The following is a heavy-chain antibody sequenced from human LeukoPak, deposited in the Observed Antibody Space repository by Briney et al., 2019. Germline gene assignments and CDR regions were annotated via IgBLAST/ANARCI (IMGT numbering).Heavy chain of an antibody. Sequence: SETLSLTCTVSGGSISSYYWSWIRQPPGKGLEWIGYIYYSGSTNYNPSLKSRVTISVDTSKNQFSLKLSSVTAADTAVYYCARAVRRRNGFDYWGQGTLVTVSS. J-gene: IGHJ4*02. D-gene: IGHD4-17*01. CDR1: GGSISSYY. CDR2: IYYSGST. V-gene: IGHV4-59*01. CDR3: ARAVRRRNGFDY.